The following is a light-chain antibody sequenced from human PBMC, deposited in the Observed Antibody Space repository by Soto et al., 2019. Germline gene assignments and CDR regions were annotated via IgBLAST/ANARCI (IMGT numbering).Light chain of an antibody. J-gene: IGLJ2*01. V-gene: IGLV1-40*01. CDR3: QSYGSSLGGEV. CDR1: SSNIGAGYD. CDR2: HNS. Sequence: QSVLTQPPSVSGAPGQRVTISCTGSSSNIGAGYDVHWYRQLPGTAPKLLIYHNSNRPSGVPDRFSGSKSGTSASLAITGVQAEDEGGYYCQSYGSSLGGEVFGGGTKLTVL.